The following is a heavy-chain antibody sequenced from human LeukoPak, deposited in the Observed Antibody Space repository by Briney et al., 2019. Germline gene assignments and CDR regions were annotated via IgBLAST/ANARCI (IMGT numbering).Heavy chain of an antibody. CDR3: AREHVLAEFFDY. V-gene: IGHV3-74*01. CDR2: IKNDGSSA. J-gene: IGHJ4*02. D-gene: IGHD3-16*01. Sequence: GGSPRLSCAASGFSFSSYWMHWVRQTPGKGLVWISRIKNDGSSAGYADSVKGRLTISRDNAKSMLFLQINSLSAEDTAVYYCAREHVLAEFFDYWGRGTLVTVSS. CDR1: GFSFSSYW.